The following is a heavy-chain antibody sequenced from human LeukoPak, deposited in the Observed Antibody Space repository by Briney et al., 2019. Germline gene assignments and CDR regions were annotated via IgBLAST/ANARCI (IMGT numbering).Heavy chain of an antibody. CDR3: AKYGGNYYGSWSPYYFDY. CDR2: ISYDGSNK. V-gene: IGHV3-30*18. J-gene: IGHJ4*02. CDR1: GFTFSSYG. D-gene: IGHD3-10*01. Sequence: GGSLRLSCAASGFTFSSYGMHWVRKAPGKGLEWVAVISYDGSNKYYADSVKGRFTISRDNSKNTLYLQMNSLRAEDTAVYYCAKYGGNYYGSWSPYYFDYWGQGTLVTVSS.